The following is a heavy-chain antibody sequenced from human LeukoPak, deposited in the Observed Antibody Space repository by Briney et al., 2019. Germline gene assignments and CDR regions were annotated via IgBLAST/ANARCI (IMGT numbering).Heavy chain of an antibody. CDR2: ITGSGGAT. V-gene: IGHV3-23*01. J-gene: IGHJ5*02. CDR1: GFTSSSFP. CDR3: AKIILEGS. D-gene: IGHD1-1*01. Sequence: PGGSLRLSCAASGFTSSSFPMNWVRQAPGKGLEWVSAITGSGGATYYAASVKGRFTISRDNSKNRLYLQMDFLRAEDTAVYYSAKIILEGSWGQGTLVTVSS.